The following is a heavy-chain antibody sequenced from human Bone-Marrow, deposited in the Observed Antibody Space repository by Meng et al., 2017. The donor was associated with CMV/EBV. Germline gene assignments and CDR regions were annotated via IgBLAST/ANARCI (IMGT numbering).Heavy chain of an antibody. CDR1: GFSFTGSA. V-gene: IGHV1-58*01. CDR2: IVVGSGNT. D-gene: IGHD2-8*02. Sequence: SVKVSCKGSGFSFTGSAVQWVRQARGQGLEWIGWIVVGSGNTNYAQKFQERVTMTRDKSTSTAYMELSGLRSEDTALYYCASDPSGYCSGTHCPPPRSWGQGTLVTVSS. CDR3: ASDPSGYCSGTHCPPPRS. J-gene: IGHJ5*02.